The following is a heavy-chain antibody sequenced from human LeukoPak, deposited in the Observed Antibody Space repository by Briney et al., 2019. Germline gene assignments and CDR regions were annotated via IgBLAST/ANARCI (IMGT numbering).Heavy chain of an antibody. CDR2: ISWSGSTI. Sequence: GGSLRLSCAASGFNFGTYEMNWVRQAPGKGLEWLSYISWSGSTIFYADSVKGRFTISRDNAKDSLYLQMNSLRAEDTALYYCARESHYGDYAGDSFDIWGQGTMVTVSS. D-gene: IGHD4-17*01. J-gene: IGHJ3*02. V-gene: IGHV3-48*03. CDR1: GFNFGTYE. CDR3: ARESHYGDYAGDSFDI.